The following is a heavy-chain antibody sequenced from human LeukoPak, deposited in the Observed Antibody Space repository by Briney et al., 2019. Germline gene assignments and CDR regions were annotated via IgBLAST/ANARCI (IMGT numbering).Heavy chain of an antibody. CDR1: GFTFSSYE. CDR3: ARAVPAAIFDY. J-gene: IGHJ4*02. V-gene: IGHV3-21*01. CDR2: ISSSSSYI. Sequence: LSCAAXGFTFSSYEXNWVRQAPGEGLXWVSSISSSSSYIYYADSVKGRFTISRDNAKNSLYLQMNSLRAEDTAVYYCARAVPAAIFDYWGQGTLVTVSS. D-gene: IGHD2-2*01.